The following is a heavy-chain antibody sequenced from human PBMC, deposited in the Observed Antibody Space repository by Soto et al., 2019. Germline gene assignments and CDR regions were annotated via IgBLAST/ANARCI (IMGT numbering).Heavy chain of an antibody. CDR3: ARGRGYGETVIL. CDR1: GYTFTSYD. J-gene: IGHJ6*02. CDR2: MNPNSGNT. D-gene: IGHD4-17*01. Sequence: ASVKVSCKASGYTFTSYDINWVRQATGQGLEWMGWMNPNSGNTGYAQKFQGRVTMTRNTSISTAYMKLSSLRSEDTAVYYCARGRGYGETVILWGQGTTVTVSS. V-gene: IGHV1-8*01.